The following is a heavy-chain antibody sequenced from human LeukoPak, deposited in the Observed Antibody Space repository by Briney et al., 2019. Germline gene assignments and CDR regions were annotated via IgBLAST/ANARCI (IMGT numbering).Heavy chain of an antibody. D-gene: IGHD6-19*01. CDR3: AKDMFLGSWLVAGFDY. CDR1: GFTFSSNY. CDR2: IYRDGRI. J-gene: IGHJ4*02. V-gene: IGHV3-53*01. Sequence: GGSLRLSCAASGFTFSSNYMSWVSQAQGKGMEWVSVIYRDGRINSSECVKGRLTISREDSKNKMSLQMNSLRAGDTAVYYCAKDMFLGSWLVAGFDYWGQGTLVTVSS.